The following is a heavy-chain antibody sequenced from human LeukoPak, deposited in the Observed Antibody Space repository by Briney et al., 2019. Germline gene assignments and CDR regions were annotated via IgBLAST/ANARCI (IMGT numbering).Heavy chain of an antibody. D-gene: IGHD3-9*01. CDR2: IIPIFGTA. CDR1: GGTFSSYA. CDR3: ARLRYFDPFVVDYFDY. V-gene: IGHV1-69*13. J-gene: IGHJ4*02. Sequence: ASVKVSCKASGGTFSSYAISWVRQAPGQGLEWMGGIIPIFGTANYAQKFQGRVTITADESTSTAYMELSSLRSEDTAVYHCARLRYFDPFVVDYFDYWGQGTLVTVSS.